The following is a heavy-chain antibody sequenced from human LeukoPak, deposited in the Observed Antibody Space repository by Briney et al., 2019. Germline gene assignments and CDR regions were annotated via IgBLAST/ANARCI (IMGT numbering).Heavy chain of an antibody. J-gene: IGHJ4*02. CDR3: ARMPVTSARYCSSTSCSY. CDR1: GYTFIADY. Sequence: ASVRVSSVDSGYTFIADYMYSVSQAPGQGVERMGRINPNSGGTNYAQKFQGRVSMSRDTSISTAYMELSRLRSDDTAVYYCARMPVTSARYCSSTSCSYWGQGTLVTVSS. CDR2: INPNSGGT. V-gene: IGHV1-2*06. D-gene: IGHD2-2*01.